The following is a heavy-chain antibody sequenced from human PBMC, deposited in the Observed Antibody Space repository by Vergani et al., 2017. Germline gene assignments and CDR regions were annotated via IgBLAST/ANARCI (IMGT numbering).Heavy chain of an antibody. D-gene: IGHD2-2*01. V-gene: IGHV3-30*19. Sequence: QVQLVESGGGVVQPGRSLRLSCAASGFTFNQYGMHWVRQAPGKGLEWVAVTWYDGNNKYYADSVKGRFTISRDNSKNTLYLQMNSLRAEDTAVYYCARVQGDIVVVPDVGGYEDVWGKGTAVTVSA. J-gene: IGHJ6*04. CDR1: GFTFNQYG. CDR3: ARVQGDIVVVPDVGGYEDV. CDR2: TWYDGNNK.